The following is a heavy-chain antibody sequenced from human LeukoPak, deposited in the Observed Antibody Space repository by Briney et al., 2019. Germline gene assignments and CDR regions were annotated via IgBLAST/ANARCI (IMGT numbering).Heavy chain of an antibody. CDR1: GFTFSSYW. CDR3: WFDP. CDR2: IKSDGTT. V-gene: IGHV3-74*01. J-gene: IGHJ5*02. Sequence: GGSLRLSCAASGFTFSSYWMHWVRQTPGKGLVWVSRIKSDGTTIYADSVKDRFTVSRDNAKNTLYYCARAVTYFYGSVTYGWFDPWGQGTLVTVSS. D-gene: IGHD3-10*01.